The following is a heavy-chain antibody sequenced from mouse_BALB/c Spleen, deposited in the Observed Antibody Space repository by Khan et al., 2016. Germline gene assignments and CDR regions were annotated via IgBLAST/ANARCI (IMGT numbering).Heavy chain of an antibody. Sequence: QVRLQQSGAELVRPGTSVKMSCKAAGYNFTNYWIGWVKQRPGHGLEWIGDIYPGGDYTEYNEKFKGKATLTADTSSTTVYMQFSSLTSEDSAIYYYARRGGNYYYSMDYWGQGTSVTVSS. V-gene: IGHV1-63*02. J-gene: IGHJ4*01. CDR2: IYPGGDYT. CDR1: GYNFTNYW. CDR3: ARRGGNYYYSMDY. D-gene: IGHD2-1*01.